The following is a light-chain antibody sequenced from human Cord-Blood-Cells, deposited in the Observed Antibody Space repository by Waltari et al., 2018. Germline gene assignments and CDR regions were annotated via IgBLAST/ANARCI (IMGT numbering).Light chain of an antibody. CDR3: QQYYSTPWT. J-gene: IGKJ1*01. CDR2: WAS. CDR1: ASVLYSSNNKNY. V-gene: IGKV4-1*01. Sequence: DIVMTQSPDSLAVSLGARATINCKSSASVLYSSNNKNYLAWYQQKPGQPPKLLIYWASTRETGVPDRFSGSGSGTDFTLTISSLQAEDVAVYYCQQYYSTPWTFGQGTKVEIK.